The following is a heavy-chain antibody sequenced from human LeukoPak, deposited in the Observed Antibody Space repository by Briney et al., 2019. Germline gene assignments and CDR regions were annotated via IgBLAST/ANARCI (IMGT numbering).Heavy chain of an antibody. J-gene: IGHJ4*02. V-gene: IGHV3-48*04. CDR1: GFTFSSYS. D-gene: IGHD6-13*01. Sequence: GGSLRLSCAASGFTFSSYSMNWVRQAPGKGLEWVSYISSSSSTIYYADSVKGRFTISRDDAKNSLYLQMNSLRVEDTAVYYCARGTSAADYWGQGTLVTVSS. CDR3: ARGTSAADY. CDR2: ISSSSSTI.